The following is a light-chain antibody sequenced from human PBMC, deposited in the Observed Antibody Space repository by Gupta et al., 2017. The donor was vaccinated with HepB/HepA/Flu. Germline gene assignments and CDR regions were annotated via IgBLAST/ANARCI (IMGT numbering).Light chain of an antibody. Sequence: ELVLTQSPATLSLSPGERATLSCRASQSIFNYLAWYQQKPGQAPRLLIYDAFNRATGVPARFSGSGSGTDFTLTSSSLEPEDSAVYYCQQRNNWVTFGGGTKVEI. J-gene: IGKJ4*01. V-gene: IGKV3-11*01. CDR3: QQRNNWVT. CDR2: DAF. CDR1: QSIFNY.